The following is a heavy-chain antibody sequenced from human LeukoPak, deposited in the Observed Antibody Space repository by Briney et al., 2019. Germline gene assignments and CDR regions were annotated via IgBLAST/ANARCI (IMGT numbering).Heavy chain of an antibody. V-gene: IGHV4-34*01. Sequence: PSETLSLTCAVYGGSFSGYYWSWIRQPPGKGLEWIGEINHSGSTNYNPSLKSRVTISVDTSKNQFSLKLSSVTAADTAVYYCASTSVVVAATYFDYWGQGTLVTVFS. CDR1: GGSFSGYY. CDR3: ASTSVVVAATYFDY. J-gene: IGHJ4*02. CDR2: INHSGST. D-gene: IGHD2-15*01.